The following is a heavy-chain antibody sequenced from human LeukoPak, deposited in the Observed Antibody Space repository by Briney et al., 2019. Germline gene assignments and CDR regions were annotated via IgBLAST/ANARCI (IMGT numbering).Heavy chain of an antibody. Sequence: GESLKISCKGSGYSFTSYWIGWVRQMPGKGLEWMGIIYPGDSDTRYSPSFQGQVTISADKSISTAYLQWSSLKASDTAMYYCARSSGEDYDILTCRLDYWGQGTLVTVSS. J-gene: IGHJ4*02. D-gene: IGHD3-9*01. CDR1: GYSFTSYW. CDR2: IYPGDSDT. CDR3: ARSSGEDYDILTCRLDY. V-gene: IGHV5-51*01.